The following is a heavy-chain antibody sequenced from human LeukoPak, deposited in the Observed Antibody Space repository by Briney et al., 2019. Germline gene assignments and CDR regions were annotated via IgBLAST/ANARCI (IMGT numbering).Heavy chain of an antibody. CDR2: ISYDGSNK. CDR3: AKRIGTTGTGDY. CDR1: GFTFSTYW. J-gene: IGHJ4*02. Sequence: PGGSLRLSCAASGFTFSTYWMHWVRQAPGKGLEWVAVISYDGSNKYYADSVKGRFTISRDNSKNTLYLQMNSLRAEDTAVYYCAKRIGTTGTGDYWGQGTLVTVSS. V-gene: IGHV3-30*18. D-gene: IGHD1-1*01.